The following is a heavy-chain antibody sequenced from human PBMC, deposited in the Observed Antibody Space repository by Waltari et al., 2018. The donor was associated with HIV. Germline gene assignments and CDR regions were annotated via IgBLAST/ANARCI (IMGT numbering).Heavy chain of an antibody. CDR1: GFTFSDHY. CDR3: VSSAWQIDY. D-gene: IGHD6-19*01. Sequence: QVQLVESGGGMVMHGGSLRLACTAPGFTFSDHYMSWIRQAPGKGLEWVSYISSSGSTIYYADSVKGRFTISRDNAKNSLYLQMNSLRAEDTAVYYCVSSAWQIDYWGQGTLVTVSS. V-gene: IGHV3-11*01. J-gene: IGHJ4*02. CDR2: ISSSGSTI.